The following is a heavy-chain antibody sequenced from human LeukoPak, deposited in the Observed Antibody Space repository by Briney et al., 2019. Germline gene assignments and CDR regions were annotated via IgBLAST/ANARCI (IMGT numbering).Heavy chain of an antibody. CDR1: GYTFTSYG. Sequence: ASMKVSCKASGYTFTSYGISWVRQAPGQGLEWMGWISAYNGNTNYAQKLQGRVTMTTDTSTSTAYMELRSLRSDDTAVYYCARGGAPGSYYYYYGMDVWGQGTTVTVSS. D-gene: IGHD1-26*01. CDR2: ISAYNGNT. J-gene: IGHJ6*02. CDR3: ARGGAPGSYYYYYGMDV. V-gene: IGHV1-18*01.